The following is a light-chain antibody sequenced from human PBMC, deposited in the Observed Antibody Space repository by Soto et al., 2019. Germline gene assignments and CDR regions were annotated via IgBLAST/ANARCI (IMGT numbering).Light chain of an antibody. Sequence: EIVMTQSPATLSVSPGERVTLSCRASESLSTYLAWYQQKPGQAPRLLIYGASTKATGIPARFNGSGSATDFTLTISSLQSEDFAVYYCQSYNDWPVTFGQGTKLEI. CDR2: GAS. CDR1: ESLSTY. J-gene: IGKJ2*01. CDR3: QSYNDWPVT. V-gene: IGKV3-15*01.